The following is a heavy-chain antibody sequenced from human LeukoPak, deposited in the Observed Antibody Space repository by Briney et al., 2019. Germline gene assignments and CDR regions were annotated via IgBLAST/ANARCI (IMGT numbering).Heavy chain of an antibody. D-gene: IGHD6-13*01. J-gene: IGHJ5*02. CDR3: ASSAAAGTSGWFDP. CDR1: GGSISSYY. V-gene: IGHV4-4*07. Sequence: PSETLSLTCTVSGGSISSYYWSWIRQPAGKGLEWIGRIYTSGSTNYNPSLKSRVTMSVDTSKNQFSLKLSSVTAADTAVYYCASSAAAGTSGWFDPWGQGTLVTVSS. CDR2: IYTSGST.